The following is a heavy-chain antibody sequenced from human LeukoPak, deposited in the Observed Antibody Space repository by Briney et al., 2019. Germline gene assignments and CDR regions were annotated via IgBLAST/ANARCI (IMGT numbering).Heavy chain of an antibody. CDR3: ARLYSSSWFLTKDYYYYGMDV. V-gene: IGHV3-20*01. D-gene: IGHD6-13*01. J-gene: IGHJ6*02. Sequence: GGSLRLSCAASGFTFSSYWMHWVRQAPGKGLEWVSGINWNGGSTGYADSVKGRFTISRDNAKNSLYLQMNSLRAEDTALYHCARLYSSSWFLTKDYYYYGMDVWGQGTTVTVSS. CDR1: GFTFSSYW. CDR2: INWNGGST.